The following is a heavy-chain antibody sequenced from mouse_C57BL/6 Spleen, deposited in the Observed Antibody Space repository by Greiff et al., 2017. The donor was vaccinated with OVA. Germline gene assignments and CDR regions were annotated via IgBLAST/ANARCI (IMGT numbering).Heavy chain of an antibody. CDR2: INPNNGGT. J-gene: IGHJ3*01. CDR3: ASPITTVVAPLAY. CDR1: GYTFTDYY. Sequence: VQLQQSGPELVKPGASVKISCKASGYTFTDYYMNWVKQSHGKSLEWIGDINPNNGGTSYNQKFKGKATLTVDKSSSTAYMELRSLTSEDSAVYYCASPITTVVAPLAYWGQGTLVTVSA. D-gene: IGHD1-1*01. V-gene: IGHV1-26*01.